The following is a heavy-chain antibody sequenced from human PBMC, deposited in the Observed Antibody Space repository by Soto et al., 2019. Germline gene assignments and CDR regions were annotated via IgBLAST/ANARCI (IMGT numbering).Heavy chain of an antibody. CDR1: GGSISSYY. CDR2: IYYSGST. CDR3: ARRGCSWGSCPNYYYYGMDV. Sequence: SETLSLTCTVSGGSISSYYWSWIRQPPGKGLEWIGYIYYSGSTNYNPSLKSRVTISVDTSKNQFSLKLSSVTAADTAVYYCARRGCSWGSCPNYYYYGMDVWGKGSTVTVSS. V-gene: IGHV4-59*08. D-gene: IGHD2-15*01. J-gene: IGHJ6*04.